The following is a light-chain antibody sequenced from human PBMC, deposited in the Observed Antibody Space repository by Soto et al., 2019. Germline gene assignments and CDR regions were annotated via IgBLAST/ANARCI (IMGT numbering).Light chain of an antibody. Sequence: QSVLTQPPCASGSRGQSVTISCTGTSVDINYVSWFQQHPGKAPKLIICEVTKRPSGVPDRFSGSKSGNTASLTVSGLQDDDEADYYCSSYAGRDIWVFGGGTKLTVL. CDR2: EVT. CDR1: SVDINY. J-gene: IGLJ3*02. CDR3: SSYAGRDIWV. V-gene: IGLV2-8*01.